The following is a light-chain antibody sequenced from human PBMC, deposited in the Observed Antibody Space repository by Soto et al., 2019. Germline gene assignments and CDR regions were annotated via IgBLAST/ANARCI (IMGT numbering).Light chain of an antibody. CDR3: QQYDTLLPVT. Sequence: DIQMTQSPSFLSASVGDRVTITCQASQDISNYLNWYQQKPRKAPKLLIYDAYNLETEVPSRFSGSGSGTDFTFTISSPLPEDIATYYCQQYDTLLPVTFGPGTKVDIK. CDR1: QDISNY. CDR2: DAY. V-gene: IGKV1-33*01. J-gene: IGKJ3*01.